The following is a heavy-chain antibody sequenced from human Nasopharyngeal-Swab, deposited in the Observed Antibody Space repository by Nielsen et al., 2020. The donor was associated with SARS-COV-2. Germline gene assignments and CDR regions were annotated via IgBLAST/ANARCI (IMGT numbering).Heavy chain of an antibody. J-gene: IGHJ5*02. CDR1: GFTFRSYT. Sequence: GESLKISCVVSGFTFRSYTMTWVRQAPGKGLEWVSAITGSGGSTYYADSVKGRFTISRDNSKNTLYLQMNSLGAEDTAVYYCAKVAADRSSGGWFDPWGQGTLVTVSS. CDR3: AKVAADRSSGGWFDP. D-gene: IGHD6-6*01. CDR2: ITGSGGST. V-gene: IGHV3-23*01.